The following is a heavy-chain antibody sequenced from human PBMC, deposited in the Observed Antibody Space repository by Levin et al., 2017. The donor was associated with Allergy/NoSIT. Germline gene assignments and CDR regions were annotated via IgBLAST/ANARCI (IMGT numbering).Heavy chain of an antibody. CDR3: AKGAVVTAIPSLDY. V-gene: IGHV3-23*01. CDR1: GFTFSSYA. Sequence: GGSLRLSCAASGFTFSSYAMSWVRQAPGKGLEWVSTISGSGGSTHYADSVKGRFTISRDNSKSTLYLQMNSLRAEDTAVYYCAKGAVVTAIPSLDYWGQGTLVTVSS. D-gene: IGHD2-21*02. CDR2: ISGSGGST. J-gene: IGHJ4*02.